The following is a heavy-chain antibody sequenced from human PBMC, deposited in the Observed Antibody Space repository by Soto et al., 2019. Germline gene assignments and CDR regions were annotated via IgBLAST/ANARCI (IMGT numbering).Heavy chain of an antibody. CDR2: ISSSSSYI. J-gene: IGHJ6*02. Sequence: GGSLRLSCAASGFTFSSYSMNWVRQAPGKGLEWVSSISSSSSYIYYADSVKGRFTISRDNAKNSLYLQMNSLRAEDTAVYYCARGYYYDSSGYYSPDPYYYYGMDVWGQGTTVTVSS. V-gene: IGHV3-21*04. CDR3: ARGYYYDSSGYYSPDPYYYYGMDV. CDR1: GFTFSSYS. D-gene: IGHD3-22*01.